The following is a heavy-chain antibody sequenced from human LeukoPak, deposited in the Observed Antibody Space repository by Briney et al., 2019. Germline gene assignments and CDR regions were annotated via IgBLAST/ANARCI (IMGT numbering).Heavy chain of an antibody. Sequence: NPSETLSLTCTVFGDSISTFYWSWIRQPAGKGLEWIGHIYTSGSTNYNPSLKSRVTISVDMPNNQFSLKMSSVTAADTAVYYCARTGDGYNYYNYYYMDVWGKGTTVTVTS. CDR2: IYTSGST. CDR3: ARTGDGYNYYNYYYMDV. CDR1: GDSISTFY. V-gene: IGHV4-4*07. D-gene: IGHD5-24*01. J-gene: IGHJ6*03.